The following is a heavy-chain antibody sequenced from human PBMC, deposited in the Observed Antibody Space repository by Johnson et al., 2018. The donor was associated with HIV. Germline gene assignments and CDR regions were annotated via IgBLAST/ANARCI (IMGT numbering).Heavy chain of an antibody. Sequence: VQLMESGGGLVQPGGSRRLSSAASGFTFDDYAMHWVRQAPGKGLEWVSGISWNSGSIGYADSVKGRFTISRDNAKNSLYLQMNSLRAEDTALYYCAKGYNWNYCESWGQGTMVTVSS. D-gene: IGHD1-7*01. V-gene: IGHV3-9*01. CDR1: GFTFDDYA. CDR2: ISWNSGSI. J-gene: IGHJ3*01. CDR3: AKGYNWNYCES.